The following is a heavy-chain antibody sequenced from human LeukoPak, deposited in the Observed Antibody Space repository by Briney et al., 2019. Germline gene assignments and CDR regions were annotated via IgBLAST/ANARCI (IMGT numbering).Heavy chain of an antibody. V-gene: IGHV4-59*12. Sequence: SETLSLTCTVSGGSISSSYWSWIRQPPGKGLEWIGYIYYSGSTNYNPSLKSRVTISVDTSKNQFSLKLSSVTAADTAVYYCARVMATTTFDYWGQGTLVTVSS. CDR1: GGSISSSY. CDR3: ARVMATTTFDY. CDR2: IYYSGST. D-gene: IGHD5-24*01. J-gene: IGHJ4*02.